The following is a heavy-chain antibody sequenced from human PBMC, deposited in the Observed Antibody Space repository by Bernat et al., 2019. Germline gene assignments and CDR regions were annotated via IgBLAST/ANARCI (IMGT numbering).Heavy chain of an antibody. D-gene: IGHD2-15*01. CDR2: INHSGST. J-gene: IGHJ6*02. CDR1: GGSFSGYY. Sequence: QVQLQQWGAGLLKPSETLSLTCAVYGGSFSGYYWSWIRQPPGKGLEWIGEINHSGSTNYNPSLKSRVTISVDTSKNQFSLKLSSVTAADTAVYYCARQDSYYYGMDVWGQGTTVTVSS. V-gene: IGHV4-34*01. CDR3: ARQDSYYYGMDV.